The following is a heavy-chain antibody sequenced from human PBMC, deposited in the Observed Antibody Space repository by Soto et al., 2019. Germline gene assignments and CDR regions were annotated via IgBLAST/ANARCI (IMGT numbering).Heavy chain of an antibody. CDR2: ISYDGNTK. Sequence: GGSLRLSCAASGFTFTNYAMHWVRQGPGKGLEWVAVISYDGNTKFYTDSLKGRFSISRDNSKNTLYLQMNSLRAEDTAVYYCAKDPRYCSGGTCFPEGEHWLDSWGQGTLVTVSS. CDR1: GFTFTNYA. CDR3: AKDPRYCSGGTCFPEGEHWLDS. J-gene: IGHJ5*01. D-gene: IGHD2-15*01. V-gene: IGHV3-30-3*01.